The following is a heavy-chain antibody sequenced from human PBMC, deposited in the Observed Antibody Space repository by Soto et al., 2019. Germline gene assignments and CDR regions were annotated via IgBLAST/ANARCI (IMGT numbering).Heavy chain of an antibody. CDR1: GGSISDDTYY. D-gene: IGHD3-3*01. CDR3: ARGGETYYDFWSGFSPIDY. J-gene: IGHJ4*02. Sequence: SDTLSLTCTVSGGSISDDTYYWGWIRQPPGKGLEWIAYIYYSGRTNYNPSLKSRVTMSVDTSKNQFSLKLTSVTAADTAVYYCARGGETYYDFWSGFSPIDYWGQGALLTVSS. CDR2: IYYSGRT. V-gene: IGHV4-61*05.